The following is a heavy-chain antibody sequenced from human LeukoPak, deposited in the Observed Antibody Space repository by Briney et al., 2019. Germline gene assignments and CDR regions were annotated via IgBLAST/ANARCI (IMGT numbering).Heavy chain of an antibody. D-gene: IGHD2-15*01. CDR1: GFTFSSFS. CDR2: ISSTSIYI. J-gene: IGHJ4*02. Sequence: GGSLRLSCAASGFTFSSFSMNWVRQAPGKGLEWVSSISSTSIYIYYADSVKGRFTISRDNAKSSLYLQMNSLRAEDTAVYYCARASSGGAVFDYWGQGTLVTVSS. CDR3: ARASSGGAVFDY. V-gene: IGHV3-21*01.